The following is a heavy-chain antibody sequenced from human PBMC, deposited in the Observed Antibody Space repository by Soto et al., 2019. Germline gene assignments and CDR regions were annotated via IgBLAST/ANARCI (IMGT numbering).Heavy chain of an antibody. Sequence: SETLSLTCTVSGGSISSSSYYWGWIRQPPGKGLEWIGSIYYSGSTYYNPSLKSRVTISVDTSKNQFSLKLSSVTAADTAVYYCASSRYSSSWYPFGPWGQGTLVTVSS. CDR2: IYYSGST. V-gene: IGHV4-39*01. CDR3: ASSRYSSSWYPFGP. D-gene: IGHD6-13*01. CDR1: GGSISSSSYY. J-gene: IGHJ5*02.